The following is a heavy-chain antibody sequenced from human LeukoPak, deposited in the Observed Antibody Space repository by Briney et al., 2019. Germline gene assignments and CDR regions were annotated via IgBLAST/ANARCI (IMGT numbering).Heavy chain of an antibody. V-gene: IGHV1-18*01. J-gene: IGHJ6*02. D-gene: IGHD2-2*01. CDR2: ISAYNGNT. CDR1: GYTFTSYG. CDR3: ARDFDIVVVPAAVGPYYYYGMDV. Sequence: ASVTVSCKASGYTFTSYGISWVRQAPGQGLEWMGWISAYNGNTNYAQKLQGRVTMTTDTSTSTAYMELRSLRSDDTAVYYCARDFDIVVVPAAVGPYYYYGMDVWGQGTTVTVSS.